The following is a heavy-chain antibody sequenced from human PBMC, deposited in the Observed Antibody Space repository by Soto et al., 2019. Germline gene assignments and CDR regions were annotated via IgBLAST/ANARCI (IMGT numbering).Heavy chain of an antibody. V-gene: IGHV4-30-2*01. D-gene: IGHD2-8*02. CDR2: IYHSGST. CDR1: GGSISSGGDS. J-gene: IGHJ4*02. Sequence: PSETLSLTCTVSGGSISSGGDSWSWIRQPPGKGLEWIGYIYHSGSTYYNPSLKSRVTISVDRSKNQFSLKLTSVTAADTAVYYCARDKITGLFDYWGQGTLVTVPQ. CDR3: ARDKITGLFDY.